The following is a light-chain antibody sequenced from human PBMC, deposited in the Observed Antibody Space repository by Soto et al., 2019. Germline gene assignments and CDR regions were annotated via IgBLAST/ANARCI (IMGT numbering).Light chain of an antibody. CDR3: QTWGTGIQV. V-gene: IGLV4-69*01. CDR1: SGHSSYA. Sequence: QPVLTQSPSASASLGASVKLTCTLSSGHSSYAIAWHQQQPEKGPRYLMKLNSDGSHTKGDGIPDRFSASSSGAERHLIVSSLQSEDEADYYCQTWGTGIQVFGGGTKVTVL. J-gene: IGLJ3*02. CDR2: LNSDGSH.